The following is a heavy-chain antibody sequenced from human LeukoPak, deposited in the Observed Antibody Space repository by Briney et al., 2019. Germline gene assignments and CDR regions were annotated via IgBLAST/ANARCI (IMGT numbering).Heavy chain of an antibody. CDR2: INPSGGST. CDR1: GYTFTSYD. Sequence: ASVKVSCKASGYTFTSYDINWVRQAPGQGLEWMGIINPSGGSTRYAQKFQGRVTMTRDTSTSTVYMELSSLRSEDTAVYYCAREGQGSYFDYWGQGTLVTVSS. CDR3: AREGQGSYFDY. V-gene: IGHV1-46*01. J-gene: IGHJ4*02.